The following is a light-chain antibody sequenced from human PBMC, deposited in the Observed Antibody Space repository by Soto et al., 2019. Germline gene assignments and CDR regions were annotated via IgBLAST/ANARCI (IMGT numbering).Light chain of an antibody. Sequence: QSVLTQPPSVSAAPGQRVTISCSGSTSNIGNNFVSWFQQLPGTAPKLLIYDNDKRPSGVPDRFSGSKSGNTASLTISGLQAEDEADYYCSSYTSSNTFYVFGTGTKLTVL. CDR3: SSYTSSNTFYV. V-gene: IGLV1-51*01. CDR1: TSNIGNNF. CDR2: DND. J-gene: IGLJ1*01.